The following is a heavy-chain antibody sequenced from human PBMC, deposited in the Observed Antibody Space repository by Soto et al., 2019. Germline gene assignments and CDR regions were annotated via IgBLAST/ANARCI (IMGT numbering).Heavy chain of an antibody. CDR2: INPNSGGT. Sequence: QVQLVQSGAEVKKPGASVKVSCKASGYTFTGYYMHWVRQAPGQGLEWMGWINPNSGGTNYAQKFQGGVTMTRDTSISTAYMELSRLRSDDTAVYYCARSPSGVQRLNFDYWGQGSLVTVSS. CDR1: GYTFTGYY. J-gene: IGHJ4*02. V-gene: IGHV1-2*02. CDR3: ARSPSGVQRLNFDY.